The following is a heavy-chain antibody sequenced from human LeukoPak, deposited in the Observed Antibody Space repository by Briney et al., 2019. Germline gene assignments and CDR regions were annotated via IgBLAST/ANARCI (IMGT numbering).Heavy chain of an antibody. J-gene: IGHJ4*02. CDR3: ARNRDWAFDY. D-gene: IGHD2-21*02. V-gene: IGHV3-7*02. CDR2: IKQDGSKK. CDR1: GFTFSSYW. Sequence: GGSLRLSCAASGFTFSSYWMTWVRQAPGKGLEWVANIKQDGSKKYYVDSVKGRFTFSRDNAKNSLYLQMNSLRVEDTAVYYCARNRDWAFDYWGQGSLVTVSS.